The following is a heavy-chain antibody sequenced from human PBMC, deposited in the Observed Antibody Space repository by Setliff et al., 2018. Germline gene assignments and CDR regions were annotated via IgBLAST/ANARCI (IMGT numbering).Heavy chain of an antibody. CDR2: IIPIFGTA. J-gene: IGHJ5*02. CDR3: ARAPSSTVINWFDP. D-gene: IGHD3-22*01. CDR1: GATFSSYA. V-gene: IGHV1-69*06. Sequence: SVKVSCKASGATFSSYAISWVRQAPGQGLEWMGRIIPIFGTADYAQKFQGRVTITADKSTSTAYMELSSLRSEDTAVYYCARAPSSTVINWFDPWGQGTLVTVSS.